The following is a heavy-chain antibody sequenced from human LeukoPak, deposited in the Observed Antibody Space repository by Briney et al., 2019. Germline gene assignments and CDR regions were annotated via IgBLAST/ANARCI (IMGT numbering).Heavy chain of an antibody. V-gene: IGHV3-7*03. CDR3: ARPRQMTTVTSFDY. CDR2: IKQDGSEK. Sequence: GSLRLSCAASGFSFSNYWMSWVRQAPGKGLEWVANIKQDGSEKYYVDSVKGRFTISSDNAKNSLYLQVNNLRAEDTAVYYCARPRQMTTVTSFDYWGQGTLVTVSS. CDR1: GFSFSNYW. J-gene: IGHJ4*02. D-gene: IGHD4-17*01.